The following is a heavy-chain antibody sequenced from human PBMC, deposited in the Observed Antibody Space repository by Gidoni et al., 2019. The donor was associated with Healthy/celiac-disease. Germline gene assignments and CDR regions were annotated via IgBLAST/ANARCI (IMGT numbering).Heavy chain of an antibody. D-gene: IGHD2-15*01. V-gene: IGHV1-18*01. Sequence: QVQLVQSGAEVKKPGASVKVSCKASGYTFTSYGISWVRQAPGQGLEWMGWISAYNGNTNYAQKLQGRVTMTTDTSTSTAYMELRSLRSDDTAVYYCARVIVVVVAATQGGYYYGMDVWGQGTTVTVSS. J-gene: IGHJ6*02. CDR2: ISAYNGNT. CDR1: GYTFTSYG. CDR3: ARVIVVVVAATQGGYYYGMDV.